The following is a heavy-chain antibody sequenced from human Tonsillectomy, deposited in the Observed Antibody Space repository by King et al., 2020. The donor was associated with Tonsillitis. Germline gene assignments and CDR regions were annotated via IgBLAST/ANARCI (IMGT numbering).Heavy chain of an antibody. D-gene: IGHD2-2*01. V-gene: IGHV5-51*01. CDR1: GYRFTTYW. CDR3: ARPSTSINYFDY. J-gene: IGHJ4*02. CDR2: IYPGDSDT. Sequence: VQLVESGAEVKKPGESLKISCKGSGYRFTTYWIGWVRQMPGKGLEWMGIIYPGDSDTRYSPSYQGQVTISVDKSISTAYLQWSSLKASDTAMYYCARPSTSINYFDYWGQGTLVTVSS.